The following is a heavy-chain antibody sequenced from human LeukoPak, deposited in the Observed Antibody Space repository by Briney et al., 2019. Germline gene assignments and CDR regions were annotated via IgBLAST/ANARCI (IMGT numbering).Heavy chain of an antibody. V-gene: IGHV3-48*03. D-gene: IGHD3-3*01. J-gene: IGHJ4*02. CDR2: ISSSGSTI. CDR1: GFTFSSYE. CDR3: ARDGDFWSGYRSIGY. Sequence: GGSLRLSCAASGFTFSSYEMNWVRQAPGKGLEWVSYISSSGSTIYYADSVKGRFTISRDNAKNSLYLQMNSLRAEDTAVYYCARDGDFWSGYRSIGYWGQGTLVTVSS.